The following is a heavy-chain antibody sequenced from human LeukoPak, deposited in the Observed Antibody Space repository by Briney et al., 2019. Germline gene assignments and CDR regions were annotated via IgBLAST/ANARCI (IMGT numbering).Heavy chain of an antibody. Sequence: ASVKVSCKASGYTFTSYDINWVRQATGQGLEWMGWMNPNSGNTGYAQKFQGRVTITRNTSISTAYMELSSLRSEDTAVYYCARGVSARDTIIGVVTTEGYYYYYMDVWGKGTTVTVSS. D-gene: IGHD3-3*01. CDR3: ARGVSARDTIIGVVTTEGYYYYYMDV. J-gene: IGHJ6*03. CDR1: GYTFTSYD. CDR2: MNPNSGNT. V-gene: IGHV1-8*03.